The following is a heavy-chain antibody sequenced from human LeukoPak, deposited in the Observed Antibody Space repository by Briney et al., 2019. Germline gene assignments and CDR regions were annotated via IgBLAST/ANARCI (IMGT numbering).Heavy chain of an antibody. Sequence: PGGSLRLSCAASGFTFSSYWMSWVRQAPGKGLEWVANIKQDGSEKYYVDSVKGRFTISRDNAKNSLYLQMNSLRAEDTAVYYCARVRETNPDWWAVGYFDYWGQGTLVTVSS. D-gene: IGHD2-8*02. CDR2: IKQDGSEK. CDR3: ARVRETNPDWWAVGYFDY. J-gene: IGHJ4*02. CDR1: GFTFSSYW. V-gene: IGHV3-7*01.